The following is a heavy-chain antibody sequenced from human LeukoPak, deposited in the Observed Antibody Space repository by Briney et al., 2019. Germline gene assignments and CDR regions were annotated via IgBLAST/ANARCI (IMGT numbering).Heavy chain of an antibody. D-gene: IGHD6-13*01. Sequence: SETLSLTCTVSGGSISSSSYYWGWIRQPPGKGLEWIGSVYYSGSTYYNPSLKSRVTISVDKSKNQFSLKLSSVTAADTAVYYCARTVPGYSSRSLDYWGQGTLVTVSS. CDR2: VYYSGST. V-gene: IGHV4-39*07. CDR3: ARTVPGYSSRSLDY. J-gene: IGHJ4*02. CDR1: GGSISSSSYY.